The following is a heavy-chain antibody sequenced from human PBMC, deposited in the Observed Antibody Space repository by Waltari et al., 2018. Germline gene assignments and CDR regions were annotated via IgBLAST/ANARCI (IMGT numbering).Heavy chain of an antibody. CDR1: GGSFSGYY. D-gene: IGHD3-3*01. Sequence: QVQLQQWGAGLLKPSETLSLTCAVYGGSFSGYYWSWIRQPPGKGLEWIGEINHSGRTYYHPFHKSRVTISVDTSKNQFSLKLSSVTAADTAVYYCARDRIFGVVISYNWFDPWGQGTLVTVSS. CDR2: INHSGRT. J-gene: IGHJ5*02. CDR3: ARDRIFGVVISYNWFDP. V-gene: IGHV4-34*01.